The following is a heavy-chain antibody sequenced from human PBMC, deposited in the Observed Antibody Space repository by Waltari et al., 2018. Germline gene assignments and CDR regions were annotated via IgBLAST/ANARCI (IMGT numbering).Heavy chain of an antibody. V-gene: IGHV3-30-3*01. D-gene: IGHD1-7*01. CDR1: GLPFSSYI. CDR3: ARGGGWNSHLDY. Sequence: QVQLVESGGGVVQPGRSLRLSCAASGLPFSSYIMHWVRQPPGKGLEWVAVISYDGTNKYYADSVKGRFTIYRDNSKNTLYLQMNSLRPDDTAVYYCARGGGWNSHLDYWGQGTLVTVSS. J-gene: IGHJ4*02. CDR2: ISYDGTNK.